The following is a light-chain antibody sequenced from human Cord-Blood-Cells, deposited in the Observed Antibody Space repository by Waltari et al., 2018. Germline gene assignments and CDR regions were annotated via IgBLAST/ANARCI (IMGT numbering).Light chain of an antibody. CDR3: SSYAGSNNLV. CDR1: SSHVGGYNY. Sequence: QSALTPPPSASGSPGQSVTISCPGTSSHVGGYNYVSCYQQPPGKAPKLMIYEVSKRPSGGPDRFSGSKSGNTASLTVSGLQAEDEADYYCSSYAGSNNLVFGGGTKLTVL. V-gene: IGLV2-8*01. J-gene: IGLJ3*02. CDR2: EVS.